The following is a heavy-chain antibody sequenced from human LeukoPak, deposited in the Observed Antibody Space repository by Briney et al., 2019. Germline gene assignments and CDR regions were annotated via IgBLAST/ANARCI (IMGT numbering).Heavy chain of an antibody. CDR3: ARHPRSYGGNVGAFDI. J-gene: IGHJ3*02. Sequence: SETLPLTCTVSGGSISSSSYYWGWIRQPPGKGLGWIGSIYYSGSTYYNPSLKSRVTISVDTSKNQFSLKLSSVTAADTAVYYCARHPRSYGGNVGAFDIWGQGTMVTVSS. D-gene: IGHD4-23*01. CDR2: IYYSGST. V-gene: IGHV4-39*01. CDR1: GGSISSSSYY.